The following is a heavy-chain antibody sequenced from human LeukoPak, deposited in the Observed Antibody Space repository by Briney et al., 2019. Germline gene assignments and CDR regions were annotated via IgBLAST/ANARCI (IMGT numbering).Heavy chain of an antibody. V-gene: IGHV5-10-1*01. D-gene: IGHD7-27*01. CDR2: IDPTDSYT. Sequence: GASLLISCKGSGYIFTRNWISWVRQVPGKGLEWMGRIDPTDSYTNYSPSFQGHVTISTDKSISTAYLQWSSLKASDTATYFCVRSGPSGDFDQWGQGTLVTVSS. CDR1: GYIFTRNW. J-gene: IGHJ4*02. CDR3: VRSGPSGDFDQ.